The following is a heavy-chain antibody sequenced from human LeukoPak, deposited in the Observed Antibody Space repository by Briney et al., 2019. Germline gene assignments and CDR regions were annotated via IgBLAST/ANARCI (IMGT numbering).Heavy chain of an antibody. V-gene: IGHV1-18*01. CDR1: GYTFSSYG. CDR2: ISVYSGNS. Sequence: ASVKVSCKASGYTFSSYGINWVRQAPGQGLEWVGWISVYSGNSNYAQTLRGRVSMTTDTSTNTAYMELRSLRSDDTAVYYCARKNEQLVFDFWGQGTLVTVSS. D-gene: IGHD6-13*01. CDR3: ARKNEQLVFDF. J-gene: IGHJ4*02.